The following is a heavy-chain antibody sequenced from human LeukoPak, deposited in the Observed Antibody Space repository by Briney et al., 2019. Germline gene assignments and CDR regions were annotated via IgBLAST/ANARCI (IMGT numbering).Heavy chain of an antibody. D-gene: IGHD3-10*01. CDR2: IKNDGSER. CDR3: EAYGSV. CDR1: GFVFRNYF. V-gene: IGHV3-7*03. J-gene: IGHJ4*02. Sequence: GGSLRLSCAASGFVFRNYFMSWVRQAPGKGLEWVASIKNDGSERYYVDSVRGRYTISRDNTKNSLFLQMSSLRAEDTAIYYCEAYGSVWGQGTLVIVSS.